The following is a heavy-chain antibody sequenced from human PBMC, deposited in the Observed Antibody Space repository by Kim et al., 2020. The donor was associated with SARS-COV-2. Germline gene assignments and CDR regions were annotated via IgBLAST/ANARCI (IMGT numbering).Heavy chain of an antibody. V-gene: IGHV4-39*01. CDR3: ARRVVVPAAMQEGIQDHFDY. D-gene: IGHD2-2*01. J-gene: IGHJ4*02. CDR1: GGSISSSSYY. CDR2: IYYSGST. Sequence: SETLSLTCTVSGGSISSSSYYWGWIRQPPGKGLEWIGSIYYSGSTYYNPSLKSRVTISVDTSKNQFSLKLSSVTAADTAVYYCARRVVVPAAMQEGIQDHFDYWGQGTLVTVSS.